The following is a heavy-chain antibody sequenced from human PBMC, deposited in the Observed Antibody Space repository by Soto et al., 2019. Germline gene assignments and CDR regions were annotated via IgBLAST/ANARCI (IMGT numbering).Heavy chain of an antibody. V-gene: IGHV1-18*01. CDR3: ARLRPGQLPTRFDWFDP. J-gene: IGHJ5*02. CDR2: ISAYNGNT. Sequence: ASVNVSCKASGYTFTSNGISWVRQAPGQGLEWMGWISAYNGNTNYSQKLQGRVTMTTDTSTSTAYMELRSLRSDDTAVYYCARLRPGQLPTRFDWFDPWGQGTLVTVSS. CDR1: GYTFTSNG. D-gene: IGHD2-2*01.